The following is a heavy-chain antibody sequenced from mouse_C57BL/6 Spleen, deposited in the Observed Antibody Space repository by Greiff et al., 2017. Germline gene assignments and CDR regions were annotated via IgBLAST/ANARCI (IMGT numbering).Heavy chain of an antibody. D-gene: IGHD1-1*02. V-gene: IGHV1-72*01. CDR3: ATSDPPYGRFAY. J-gene: IGHJ3*01. CDR1: GYTFTSYW. Sequence: QVQLKQPGAELVKPGASVKLSCKASGYTFTSYWMHWVKQRPGRGLEWIGRIDPNSGGTKYNEKFKSKATLTVDKPSSTAYMQLSSLTSEDSAVYYCATSDPPYGRFAYWGQGTLVTVSA. CDR2: IDPNSGGT.